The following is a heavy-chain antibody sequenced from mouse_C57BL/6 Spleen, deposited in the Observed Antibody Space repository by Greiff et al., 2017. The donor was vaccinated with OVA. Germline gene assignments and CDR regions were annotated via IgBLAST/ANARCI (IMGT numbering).Heavy chain of an antibody. CDR2: INPNNGGT. CDR1: GYTFTDYN. D-gene: IGHD2-5*01. CDR3: AISGAYYSNYDAMDY. J-gene: IGHJ4*01. Sequence: VQLQQSGPELVKPGASVKIPCKASGYTFTDYNMDWVKQSHGKSLEWIGDINPNNGGTIYNQKFKGKATLTVDKSSSTADMELRSLTSEDTAVYYGAISGAYYSNYDAMDYWGQGTSVTVSS. V-gene: IGHV1-18*01.